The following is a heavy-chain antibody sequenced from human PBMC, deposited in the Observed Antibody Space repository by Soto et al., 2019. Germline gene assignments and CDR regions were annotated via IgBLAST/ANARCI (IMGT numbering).Heavy chain of an antibody. CDR2: ISYDGSNK. CDR3: AKPTIAGTTRRIYFDY. Sequence: ESGGGVVQPGRSLRLSCAASGFTFSSYGMHWVRQAPGKGLEWVAVISYDGSNKYYADSVKGRFTISRDNSKNTLYLQMNSLRAEDTAVYYCAKPTIAGTTRRIYFDYWGQGTLVTVSS. CDR1: GFTFSSYG. V-gene: IGHV3-30*18. D-gene: IGHD1-7*01. J-gene: IGHJ4*02.